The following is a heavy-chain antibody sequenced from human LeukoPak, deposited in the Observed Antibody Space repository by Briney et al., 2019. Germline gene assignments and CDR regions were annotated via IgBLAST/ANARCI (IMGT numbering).Heavy chain of an antibody. V-gene: IGHV3-66*01. D-gene: IGHD3-10*01. CDR3: ARDGSLLWFGEQGAFDI. J-gene: IGHJ3*02. CDR2: IYSGGAT. CDR1: GFTVSSYY. Sequence: PGGSLRLSCAASGFTVSSYYMSWVRQAPGKGLEWVSVIYSGGATHYVDSVKGRFTISRDNSKNILYLQMNSLRAEDTAVYYCARDGSLLWFGEQGAFDIWGQGTMVTVSS.